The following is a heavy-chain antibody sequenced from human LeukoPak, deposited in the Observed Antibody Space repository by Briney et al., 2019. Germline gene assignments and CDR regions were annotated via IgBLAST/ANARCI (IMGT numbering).Heavy chain of an antibody. D-gene: IGHD3-3*01. CDR1: GFTFSSYV. CDR3: ALPYGLSLFDY. CDR2: ISYDGSNK. J-gene: IGHJ4*02. Sequence: GGSLRLSCAASGFTFSSYVMHWVRQAPGKGLEWVAVISYDGSNKYYADSVKGRFTISRDNSKNTLYLQMNSLRAEDTAVYYCALPYGLSLFDYWGQGTLVTVSS. V-gene: IGHV3-30-3*01.